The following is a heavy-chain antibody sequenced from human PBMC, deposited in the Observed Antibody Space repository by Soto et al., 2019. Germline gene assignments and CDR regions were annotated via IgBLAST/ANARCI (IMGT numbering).Heavy chain of an antibody. J-gene: IGHJ4*02. CDR1: GFTFSSYG. V-gene: IGHV3-33*01. Sequence: QVQLVESGGGVVQPGRSLRLSCAASGFTFSSYGMHWVRQAPGKGLEWVAGIWYDGSNKYYADSVKGRFTISRDNSQNTLYMQMNSLRAEDTAVYYCGRDGYCSGVICYSVPVFVYWGQVTLVTVSS. CDR2: IWYDGSNK. CDR3: GRDGYCSGVICYSVPVFVY. D-gene: IGHD2-15*01.